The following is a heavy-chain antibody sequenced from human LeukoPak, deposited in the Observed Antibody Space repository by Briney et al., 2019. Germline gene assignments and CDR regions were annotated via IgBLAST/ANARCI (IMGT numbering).Heavy chain of an antibody. D-gene: IGHD2-2*01. CDR3: ARESRVGFSRSFGY. Sequence: GASVKGSCKASGYTFTGYYMHWVRQAPGQGLEWMGWINPNSGGTNDAQKFQGRVTMTRATSISTVSMELSRLRSDDTAVYYCARESRVGFSRSFGYWGQGTLVTVSS. CDR2: INPNSGGT. V-gene: IGHV1-2*02. CDR1: GYTFTGYY. J-gene: IGHJ4*02.